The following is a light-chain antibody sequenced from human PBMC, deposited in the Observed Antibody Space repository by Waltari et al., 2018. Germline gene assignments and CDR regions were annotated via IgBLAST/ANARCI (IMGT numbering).Light chain of an antibody. CDR2: DAS. V-gene: IGKV3-11*01. J-gene: IGKJ2*01. CDR3: QQRSNWPGT. CDR1: QSVSSY. Sequence: EIVLTQSPATLSLSPGERATLSCRASQSVSSYLGWYQQKHGQAPRLLIYDASNRATGIPARFSGSGSGTDCTLTISSLEPEDFAVYYCQQRSNWPGTFGQGTKLEI.